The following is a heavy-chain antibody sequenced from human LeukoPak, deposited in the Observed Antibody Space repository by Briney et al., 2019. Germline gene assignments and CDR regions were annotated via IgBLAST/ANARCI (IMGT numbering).Heavy chain of an antibody. CDR1: GDSLTSHF. V-gene: IGHV4-59*08. CDR3: ARRLAPATDAFYG. Sequence: SETLSLTLNVSGDSLTSHFGSWIRQTPGKGLEWIGYVFHSGTTNYSPSLKSRVTISLDTSKKQFYLRLASVTAADTAVYYCARRLAPATDAFYGAGGGTMVSVSS. D-gene: IGHD1-26*01. CDR2: VFHSGTT. J-gene: IGHJ3*01.